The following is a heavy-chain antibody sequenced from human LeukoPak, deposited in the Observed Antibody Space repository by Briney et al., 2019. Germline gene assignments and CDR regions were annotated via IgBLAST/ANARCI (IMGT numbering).Heavy chain of an antibody. CDR2: INSDGSST. V-gene: IGHV3-74*01. D-gene: IGHD2-21*02. CDR1: GLTFSSYW. Sequence: GGSLRLSCAASGLTFSSYWMHWVRQAPGKGLVWVSRINSDGSSTNYADSVKGRFTISRDNAKNTLYLQMNSLRAEDTAVYYCARACGGDCLYGMDVWGQGTTVTVSS. CDR3: ARACGGDCLYGMDV. J-gene: IGHJ6*02.